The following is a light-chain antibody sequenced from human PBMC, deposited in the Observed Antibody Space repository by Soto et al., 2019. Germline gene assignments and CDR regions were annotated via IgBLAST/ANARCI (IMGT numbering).Light chain of an antibody. CDR1: QNISSW. CDR2: DAS. V-gene: IGKV1-5*01. J-gene: IGKJ1*01. Sequence: DIQMTQSPSSLSASVGDRVTLTCRASQNISSWLAWFQQKPGKAPKLLIYDASTLESGVTSRFSGSGSVTEFIITISSLQPDDFATYYCQPYNFFSWTVGPVTKVDIK. CDR3: QPYNFFSWT.